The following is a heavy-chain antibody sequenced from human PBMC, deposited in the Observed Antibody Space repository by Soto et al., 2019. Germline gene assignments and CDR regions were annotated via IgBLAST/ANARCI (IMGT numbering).Heavy chain of an antibody. J-gene: IGHJ4*02. V-gene: IGHV1-46*01. CDR2: INPSGGST. CDR1: GYTFTSYY. Sequence: ASVKVSCKASGYTFTSYYMHWVRQAPGQGLEWMGIINPSGGSTSYAQKFQGRVTMTRDTSTSTVYMELSSLRSEDTAVYYCSRVGGLLWFGEFSSFDYWGQGTLVTVSS. D-gene: IGHD3-10*01. CDR3: SRVGGLLWFGEFSSFDY.